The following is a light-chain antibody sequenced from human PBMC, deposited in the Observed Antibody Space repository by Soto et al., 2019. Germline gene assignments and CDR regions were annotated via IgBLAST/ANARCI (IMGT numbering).Light chain of an antibody. J-gene: IGKJ5*01. V-gene: IGKV3-15*01. CDR2: GAS. CDR1: QSVSSSY. CDR3: QQYNNWPPFT. Sequence: EIVMTQSPATLSVSPGGRATLSCRASQSVSSSYLAWYQQKPGQAPRLLIYGASTRATGIPARFSGSGSGTEFTLTISSLQSEDFAVYYCQQYNNWPPFTFGQGTRLEIK.